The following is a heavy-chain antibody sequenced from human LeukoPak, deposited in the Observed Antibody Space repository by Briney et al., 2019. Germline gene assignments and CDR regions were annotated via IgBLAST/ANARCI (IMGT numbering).Heavy chain of an antibody. D-gene: IGHD3-10*01. CDR2: IRYDGSNK. Sequence: GGSLRLSCAASGFTFSSHGMPWVRQAPGKGLEWVAFIRYDGSNKYYADSVKGRFTISRDNSKNTLYLQMNSLRLEDTAVYYCVKDWGVLPDYTADGFDIWGPGTMVTVSS. J-gene: IGHJ3*02. V-gene: IGHV3-30*02. CDR3: VKDWGVLPDYTADGFDI. CDR1: GFTFSSHG.